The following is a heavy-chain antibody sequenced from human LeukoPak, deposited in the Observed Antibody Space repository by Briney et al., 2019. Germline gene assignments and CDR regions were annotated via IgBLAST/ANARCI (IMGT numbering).Heavy chain of an antibody. CDR1: GGSISSYY. D-gene: IGHD6-13*01. V-gene: IGHV4-59*01. CDR3: ARSRGYFDY. Sequence: KPSETLSLTCTVSGGSISSYYWSWIWQPPGKGLEWIGYIYYSGSTNYNPSLKSRVTISVDTSKNQFSLKLSSVTAADTALYYCARSRGYFDYWGQGTLVTVSS. CDR2: IYYSGST. J-gene: IGHJ4*02.